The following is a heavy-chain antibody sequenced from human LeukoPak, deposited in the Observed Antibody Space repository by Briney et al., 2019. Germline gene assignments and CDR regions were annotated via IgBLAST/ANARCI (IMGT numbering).Heavy chain of an antibody. CDR1: GFTFSSYA. CDR2: ISYDGSNK. D-gene: IGHD1-26*01. Sequence: GGSLRLSCAASGFTFSSYAMHWVRQAPGKGLEWVAVISYDGSNKYYADSVKGRFTISRDNSKNTLYLQMNSLRAEDTAVYYCARDGGIVGATEAFDIWGQGTMVTVSS. J-gene: IGHJ3*02. V-gene: IGHV3-30*04. CDR3: ARDGGIVGATEAFDI.